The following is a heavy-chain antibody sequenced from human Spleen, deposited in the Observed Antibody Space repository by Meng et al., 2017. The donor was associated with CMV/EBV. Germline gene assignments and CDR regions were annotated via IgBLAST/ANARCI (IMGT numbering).Heavy chain of an antibody. J-gene: IGHJ6*02. CDR2: IYYSGST. V-gene: IGHV4-59*01. CDR3: AGTPGYCSSTSCYGNYYYGMDV. CDR1: YY. Sequence: YYWSWNRQPPGKGLEWIGYIYYSGSTNYNPSLKSRVTISVDTSKNQFSLKLSSVTAADTAVYYCAGTPGYCSSTSCYGNYYYGMDVWGQGTTVTVSS. D-gene: IGHD2-2*01.